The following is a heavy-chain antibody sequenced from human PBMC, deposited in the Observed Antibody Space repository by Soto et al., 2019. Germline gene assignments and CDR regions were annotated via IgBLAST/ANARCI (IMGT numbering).Heavy chain of an antibody. CDR3: TRGPRYNSGWYRDWVDP. CDR2: ISCHNGNT. CDR1: GYSFTDYG. J-gene: IGHJ5*02. V-gene: IGHV1-18*01. Sequence: QVQIEQSGGEVRKPGASVKVSCKPSGYSFTDYGITWVRQAPGKGPEWMGWISCHNGNTSHAQKFQDRVTMSTETSKNTAYMELRSLRSDDTAVYYCTRGPRYNSGWYRDWVDPWGQGNLVTVSS. D-gene: IGHD6-19*01.